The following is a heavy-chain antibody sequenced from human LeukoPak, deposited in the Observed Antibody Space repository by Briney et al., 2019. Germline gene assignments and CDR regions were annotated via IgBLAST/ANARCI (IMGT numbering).Heavy chain of an antibody. V-gene: IGHV3-11*01. Sequence: PGGSLRLSCAASGFTFSDYYMSWIRQAPGKGLEWVSYISSSGSTIYYADSVKGRFTISRDNAKNSLYLQMNSLRAEDTAVYYCARTWGYCSGGSCARGYFDYWGQGTLVTVSS. CDR2: ISSSGSTI. CDR3: ARTWGYCSGGSCARGYFDY. CDR1: GFTFSDYY. D-gene: IGHD2-15*01. J-gene: IGHJ4*02.